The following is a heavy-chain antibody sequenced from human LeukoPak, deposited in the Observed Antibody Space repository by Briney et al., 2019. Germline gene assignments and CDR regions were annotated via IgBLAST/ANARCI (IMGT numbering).Heavy chain of an antibody. J-gene: IGHJ4*02. D-gene: IGHD6-6*01. CDR2: INHSGTT. V-gene: IGHV4-34*01. Sequence: PSETLSLTCAVSGGSLSGYYCNWIRQTPGKGLELIGEINHSGTTNFDPSLRGRVAISVDRSNNQCSLRLTSVTAADTAVYYCARDPCSSFSCPLRYWGQGTQVTVSS. CDR1: GGSLSGYY. CDR3: ARDPCSSFSCPLRY.